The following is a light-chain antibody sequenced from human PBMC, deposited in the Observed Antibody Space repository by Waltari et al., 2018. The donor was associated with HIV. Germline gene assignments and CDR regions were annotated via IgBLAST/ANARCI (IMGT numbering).Light chain of an antibody. CDR2: EVN. CDR1: SSDVGGYNY. V-gene: IGLV2-8*01. J-gene: IGLJ1*01. CDR3: SSYAGSDSPYV. Sequence: QSALTQPPSASGSPGQSVTIFCTGTSSDVGGYNYVSSYQQHPDKAPKLIIFEVNKRPSGVPDRVSGSKSGNTASLTVSGLQAEDEADYYCSSYAGSDSPYVFGSGTTVTVL.